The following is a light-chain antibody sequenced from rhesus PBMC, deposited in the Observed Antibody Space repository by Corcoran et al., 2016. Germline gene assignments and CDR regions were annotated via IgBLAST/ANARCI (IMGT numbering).Light chain of an antibody. V-gene: IGLV7-76*01. Sequence: QAVVTQEPSLTVSPGGTVTLPCGSNTGAVTSGNYPHWFQQKPGQAPRGLINNTHSKHSWTPARFSGSLAGGKCALTLSGAQPEDGTEYYCLLYYSGTHDVFGSGSRLTVL. J-gene: IGLJ6*01. CDR2: NTH. CDR1: TGAVTSGNY. CDR3: LLYYSGTHDV.